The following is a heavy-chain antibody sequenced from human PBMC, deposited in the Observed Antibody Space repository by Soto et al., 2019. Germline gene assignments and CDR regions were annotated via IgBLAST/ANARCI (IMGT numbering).Heavy chain of an antibody. J-gene: IGHJ4*02. V-gene: IGHV3-23*01. Sequence: EVQLLESGGGLVQPGGSLRLSCAASGFTFSNHVMSWVRQAPGKGPEWVSSINSRGDNTYYAGSVGGRFTISRDNSKSTLYLQMNSLRAEDTAVYYCGNGLENHYNYDYWGQGTLVTVSS. CDR1: GFTFSNHV. CDR2: INSRGDNT. D-gene: IGHD3-16*01. CDR3: GNGLENHYNYDY.